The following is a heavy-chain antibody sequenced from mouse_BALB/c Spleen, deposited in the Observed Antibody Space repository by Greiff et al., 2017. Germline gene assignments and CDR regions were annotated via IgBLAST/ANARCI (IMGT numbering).Heavy chain of an antibody. CDR3: AKHDGYYGYFDV. Sequence: EVKLMESGGGLVQPGASLRLSCEASGFTFTDYYMSWVRQPPGKSPEWLALIRNKANGYTTEYSASVKGRFTISRDNSQNILYLQMNTLRAEASATYYCAKHDGYYGYFDVWGAGTTVTVSS. CDR2: IRNKANGYTT. CDR1: GFTFTDYY. V-gene: IGHV7-4*02. J-gene: IGHJ1*01. D-gene: IGHD2-3*01.